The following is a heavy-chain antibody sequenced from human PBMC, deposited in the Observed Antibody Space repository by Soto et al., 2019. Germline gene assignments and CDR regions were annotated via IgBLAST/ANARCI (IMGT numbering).Heavy chain of an antibody. D-gene: IGHD3-10*01. V-gene: IGHV4-31*03. J-gene: IGHJ4*02. CDR1: GGSISSGDYY. CDR3: ARDGRGGRGRRYCDY. Sequence: QVQLQESGPGLVKPSQTLSLTCTVSGGSISSGDYYWSWIRQHPGKGLGWIGNIYYSGTTYYNPSLKSRVTISRDTSKNQFSLKLTSVTAADTAVYYCARDGRGGRGRRYCDYWGQGTLVTVSS. CDR2: IYYSGTT.